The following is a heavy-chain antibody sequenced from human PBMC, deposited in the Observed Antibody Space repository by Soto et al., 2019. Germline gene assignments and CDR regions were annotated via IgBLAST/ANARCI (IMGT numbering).Heavy chain of an antibody. V-gene: IGHV1-69*01. CDR1: GDTFSSFT. CDR3: ETSSLYILLRRKMYYYAMDV. J-gene: IGHJ6*02. Sequence: QVQGVQSGAEVKKPGSSVKVSCTASGDTFSSFTISWLRQAPGQGLEWMGGIIPVFGTTAYEQGFQGRVSITGDGSRSTAYMKLSSLRSADTAVYYCETSSLYILLRRKMYYYAMDVWGQGTTVTVSS. D-gene: IGHD3-16*01. CDR2: IIPVFGTT.